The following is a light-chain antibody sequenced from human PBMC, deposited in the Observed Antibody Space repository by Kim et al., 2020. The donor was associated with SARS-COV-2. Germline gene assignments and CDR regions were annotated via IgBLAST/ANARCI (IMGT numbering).Light chain of an antibody. J-gene: IGLJ2*01. Sequence: VAPGKPARITCGGNNIGSKSVHWYQQKPGQAPVLVIYYDSDRPSGIPERFSGSNSGNTATLTISRVEAGDEADYYCQVWDSSSDLVFGGGTKLTVL. CDR1: NIGSKS. V-gene: IGLV3-21*04. CDR3: QVWDSSSDLV. CDR2: YDS.